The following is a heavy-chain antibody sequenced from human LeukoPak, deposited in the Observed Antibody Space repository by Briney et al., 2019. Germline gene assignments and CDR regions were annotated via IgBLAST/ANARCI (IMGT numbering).Heavy chain of an antibody. Sequence: SETLSLTCTVSGGSISSYYWSCIRQPPAKGLEWIGYIYYSGSTNYNPSLTSRVTISVDTSKNQFSLKLSSVNAAATAVYYCARHVNPLWFGSTYWGQGTLVTVSS. J-gene: IGHJ4*02. D-gene: IGHD3-10*01. CDR3: ARHVNPLWFGSTY. V-gene: IGHV4-59*08. CDR2: IYYSGST. CDR1: GGSISSYY.